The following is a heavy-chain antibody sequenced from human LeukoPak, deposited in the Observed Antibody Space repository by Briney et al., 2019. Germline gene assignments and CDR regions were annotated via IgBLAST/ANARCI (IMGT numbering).Heavy chain of an antibody. CDR2: IKSKTDGGTT. Sequence: GGSLRLSCAASGFTFSNAWMSWVRQAPGKGLEWVGRIKSKTDGGTTDYAAPVKGRFTISRDDSKNTLYLQMNSLKTEDTAVYYCTTTMGNYYGSGNMDVWGKGTTVTVSS. CDR3: TTTMGNYYGSGNMDV. V-gene: IGHV3-15*01. CDR1: GFTFSNAW. D-gene: IGHD3-10*01. J-gene: IGHJ6*03.